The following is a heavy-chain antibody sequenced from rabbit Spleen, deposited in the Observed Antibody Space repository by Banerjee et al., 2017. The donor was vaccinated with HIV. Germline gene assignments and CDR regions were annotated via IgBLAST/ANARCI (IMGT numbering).Heavy chain of an antibody. CDR2: INAATGKP. D-gene: IGHD1-1*01. Sequence: QEQLEESGGGLVKPEGSLTLTCKASGFSFSDREVMCWVRQAPGKGLEWIACINAATGKPVYATWAKGRFTISRTSSTTVTLQMTSLTIADTATYFCARDLVGVIGWNFILWGPGTLVTVS. V-gene: IGHV1S45*01. CDR3: ARDLVGVIGWNFIL. J-gene: IGHJ4*01. CDR1: GFSFSDREV.